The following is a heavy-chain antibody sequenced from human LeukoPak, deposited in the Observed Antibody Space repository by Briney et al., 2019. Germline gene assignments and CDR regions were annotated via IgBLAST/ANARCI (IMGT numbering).Heavy chain of an antibody. CDR2: IGEDGNEK. D-gene: IGHD2-2*01. V-gene: IGHV3-7*04. CDR3: ARNWAMLDY. J-gene: IGHJ4*02. Sequence: GGSLRLSCAASGFTFSSSWLNWVRQAPRKGLEWVANIGEDGNEKYYVDSVKGRFTISRDNAKNSLYLQMNSPRVEDTAVYYCARNWAMLDYWGQGILVTVSS. CDR1: GFTFSSSW.